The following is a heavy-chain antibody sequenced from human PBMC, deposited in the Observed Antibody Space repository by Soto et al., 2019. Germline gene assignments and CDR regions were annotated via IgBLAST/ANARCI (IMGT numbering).Heavy chain of an antibody. J-gene: IGHJ6*02. Sequence: PGGSLRLSCAASGFTFSSYSMNWVRQAPGKGLEWVSYISSSSSTIYYADSVKGRFTISRDNAKNSLYLQMNSLRDEDTAVYYCARDDCSSTSCLYYYYGMDVWGQGTTVTVSS. D-gene: IGHD2-2*01. CDR1: GFTFSSYS. V-gene: IGHV3-48*02. CDR3: ARDDCSSTSCLYYYYGMDV. CDR2: ISSSSSTI.